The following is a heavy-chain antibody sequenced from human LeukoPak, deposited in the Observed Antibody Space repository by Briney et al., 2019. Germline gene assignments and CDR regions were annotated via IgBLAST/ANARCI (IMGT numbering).Heavy chain of an antibody. CDR3: ARRIPMLVVVINWFAP. J-gene: IGHJ5*02. Sequence: PSETLSLTCAVYGGSFSGDYWSWIRQPPGKGLEWIGEINHSGSTNYNPSLKSRVTISVDTSKHPFSLKLRSVTAADPAVYYCARRIPMLVVVINWFAPWGQGTLVTVSS. CDR2: INHSGST. D-gene: IGHD3-22*01. CDR1: GGSFSGDY. V-gene: IGHV4-34*01.